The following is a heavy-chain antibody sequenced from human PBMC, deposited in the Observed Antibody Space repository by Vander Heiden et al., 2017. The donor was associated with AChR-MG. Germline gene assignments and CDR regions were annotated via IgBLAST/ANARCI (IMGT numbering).Heavy chain of an antibody. CDR2: INHSGSN. V-gene: IGHV4-34*01. CDR3: ATYMVQGVIDGGDTTFASDY. Sequence: QVQLQQWGAGLLKPSETLSLTCAVYGGSFSGYYWSWIRQPPGKGLEWIGEINHSGSNNYNPSIKRRVTIAVDTSKNQFSLKRSSVTAAETAVYYCATYMVQGVIDGGDTTFASDYWGQGTLVTVSS. J-gene: IGHJ4*02. CDR1: GGSFSGYY. D-gene: IGHD3-10*01.